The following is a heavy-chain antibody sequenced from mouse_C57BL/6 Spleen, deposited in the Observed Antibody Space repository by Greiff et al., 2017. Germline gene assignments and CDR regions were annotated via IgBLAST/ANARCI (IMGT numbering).Heavy chain of an antibody. J-gene: IGHJ2*01. D-gene: IGHD1-1*01. V-gene: IGHV1-19*01. CDR3: ARSTTVVALDD. CDR2: INPYNGGT. Sequence: EVQLQQSGPVLVKPGASVKMSCTASGYTFTDSYMNWVKQSHGKSLEWLGVINPYNGGTSYNQKFKGKATLTVDKSSSTASMELNSLKAEDSAVYYCARSTTVVALDDWGKGTTLTVSS. CDR1: GYTFTDSY.